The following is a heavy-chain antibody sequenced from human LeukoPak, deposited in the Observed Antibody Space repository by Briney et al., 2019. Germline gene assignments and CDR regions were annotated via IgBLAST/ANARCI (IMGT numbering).Heavy chain of an antibody. CDR2: IYYSGST. CDR1: GGSISSYY. J-gene: IGHJ3*02. Sequence: PSETLSLTCTVSGGSISSYYWSWIRQPPRKGLEWIGYIYYSGSTNYNPSLKSRVTISVDTSKNQFSLKLSSVTAADTAVYYCAREADSSGWYGDAFDIWGQGTMVTVSS. CDR3: AREADSSGWYGDAFDI. V-gene: IGHV4-59*01. D-gene: IGHD6-19*01.